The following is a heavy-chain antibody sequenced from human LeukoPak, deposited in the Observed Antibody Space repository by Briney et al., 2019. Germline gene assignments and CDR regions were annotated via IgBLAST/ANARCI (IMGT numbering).Heavy chain of an antibody. CDR2: IHQEGSEK. D-gene: IGHD2-8*02. J-gene: IGHJ4*02. CDR1: EFTFSSYW. V-gene: IGHV3-7*01. CDR3: AREGTAWCPDY. Sequence: GGSLRLSCAASEFTFSSYWMGWVRQAPGKGLEWVANIHQEGSEKYYVDSVKGRFTISRDNAKNSLYLQMNSLRAEDTAVYYCAREGTAWCPDYWGQGTLVTVSS.